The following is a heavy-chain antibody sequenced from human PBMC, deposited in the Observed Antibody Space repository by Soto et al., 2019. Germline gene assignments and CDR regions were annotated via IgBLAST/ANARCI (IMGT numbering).Heavy chain of an antibody. CDR2: IYYSGST. CDR3: AREGPASYGMDV. V-gene: IGHV4-59*01. CDR1: GGSISSYY. J-gene: IGHJ6*02. Sequence: QVQLQESGPGLVKPSETLSLTCTVSGGSISSYYWSWIRQPPGKGLEWIGYIYYSGSTNYNPSLKSRVTISVDTSKNQFSLKLSSVTAADTAVYYCAREGPASYGMDVWGQGTTVTVSS.